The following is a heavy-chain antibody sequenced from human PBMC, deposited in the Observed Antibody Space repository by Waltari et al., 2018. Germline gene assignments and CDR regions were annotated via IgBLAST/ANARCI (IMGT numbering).Heavy chain of an antibody. V-gene: IGHV1-8*01. CDR2: MNPNSGDT. CDR1: GYSLPTYE. CDR3: ARAVGGEARGYFGIDV. D-gene: IGHD1-26*01. Sequence: QVQLVQSEAEVKTPGTAVKVTCKTSGYSLPTYELTWVRQANGTGLEWMGWMNPNSGDTDLAQKFQGRVTLTTSTSISTAYMELSNLRSEDTAVYYCARAVGGEARGYFGIDVWGQGTTVTVS. J-gene: IGHJ6*02.